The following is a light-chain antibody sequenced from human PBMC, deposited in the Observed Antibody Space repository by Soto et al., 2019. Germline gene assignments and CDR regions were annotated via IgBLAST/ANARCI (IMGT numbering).Light chain of an antibody. CDR1: QSVSNRY. V-gene: IGKV3-20*01. CDR3: QQYGNSRT. Sequence: EIVLTQSPDTLSLSPGERATLSCRASQSVSNRYLAWYQQKPSQALRLLIYGASSRATGIPDRFSGSGSGTDFTLTISRLDPEDFAVYYCQQYGNSRTFGQGTKVEI. J-gene: IGKJ1*01. CDR2: GAS.